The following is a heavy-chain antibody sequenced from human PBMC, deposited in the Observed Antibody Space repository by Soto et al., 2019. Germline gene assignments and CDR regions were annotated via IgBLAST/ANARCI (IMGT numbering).Heavy chain of an antibody. J-gene: IGHJ5*02. CDR2: IIPIFGTA. Sequence: QVQLVQSGAEMKKPGSSVKVSCKASGGTFSSYAISWVRQAPGQGLEWMGGIIPIFGTANYAQKFQGRVTITADESTSTAYMVLSSLRSEDTAVYYCASVFPRPWFGELFGWFDPWGQGTLVTVSS. D-gene: IGHD3-10*01. V-gene: IGHV1-69*01. CDR3: ASVFPRPWFGELFGWFDP. CDR1: GGTFSSYA.